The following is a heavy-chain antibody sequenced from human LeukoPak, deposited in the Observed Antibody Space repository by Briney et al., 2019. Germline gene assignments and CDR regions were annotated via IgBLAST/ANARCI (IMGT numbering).Heavy chain of an antibody. CDR1: GFTFSSYA. D-gene: IGHD3-22*01. J-gene: IGHJ4*02. CDR3: AKGAYYYDSSDERVY. Sequence: PGGSLRLSCAASGFTFSSYAMSWVRQAPGKGLEWVSAISGSGGSSYYADSVKGRFTISRDNSKNTLYLQMNSLRAEDTAVYYCAKGAYYYDSSDERVYWGQGTLVTVSS. V-gene: IGHV3-23*01. CDR2: ISGSGGSS.